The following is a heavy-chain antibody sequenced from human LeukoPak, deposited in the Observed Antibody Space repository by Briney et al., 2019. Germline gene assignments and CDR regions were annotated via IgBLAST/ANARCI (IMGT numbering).Heavy chain of an antibody. CDR3: ATLRPITMVRGAFDY. CDR1: GYTFTGYY. Sequence: ASVKASCKASGYTFTGYYMHWVRQAPGQGLEWMGWINPNSGGTNYAQKFQGRVTMTRDTSISTAYMELSRLRSDDTAVYYCATLRPITMVRGAFDYWGQGTLVTVSS. V-gene: IGHV1-2*02. CDR2: INPNSGGT. J-gene: IGHJ4*02. D-gene: IGHD3-10*01.